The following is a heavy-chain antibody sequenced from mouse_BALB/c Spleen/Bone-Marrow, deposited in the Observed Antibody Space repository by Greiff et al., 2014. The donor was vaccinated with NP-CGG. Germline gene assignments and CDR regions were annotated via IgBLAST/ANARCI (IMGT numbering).Heavy chain of an antibody. J-gene: IGHJ1*01. CDR3: ARDENVGIYWYFDV. V-gene: IGHV7-3*02. Sequence: EVQLVESGGGSVQPGGSLRLSRATSGFTFTDYYMSWVRQPPGKALEWLGFIRNKANGYTTEYSASVEGRFTISRDNSQRILYLQMNTLRAEDSATYYCARDENVGIYWYFDVWGAGTTVIVSS. CDR2: IRNKANGYTT. CDR1: GFTFTDYY.